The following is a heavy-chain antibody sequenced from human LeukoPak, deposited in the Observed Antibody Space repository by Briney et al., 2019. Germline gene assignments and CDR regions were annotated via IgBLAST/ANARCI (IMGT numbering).Heavy chain of an antibody. Sequence: GASVKVSCKVSGYTLTELSMHWVRQAPGKGLVWMGGFDPEDGETIYAQKFQGRVTMTEDTSTDTAYMELSSLRSEDTAVYYCATGDFWSGYGPIDYWGQGTLVTVSS. J-gene: IGHJ4*02. CDR2: FDPEDGET. D-gene: IGHD3-3*01. CDR1: GYTLTELS. CDR3: ATGDFWSGYGPIDY. V-gene: IGHV1-24*01.